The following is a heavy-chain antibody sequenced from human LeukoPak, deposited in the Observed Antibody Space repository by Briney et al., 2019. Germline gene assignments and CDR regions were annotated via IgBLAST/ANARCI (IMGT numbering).Heavy chain of an antibody. J-gene: IGHJ4*02. Sequence: GGSLRLSCAASGFTFDDYAMHWVRQAPGKGLEWVSGFSWNSGSIGYADSVKGRFTISRDNAKNSLYLQMNSLRAEDTALYYCAKGGLVVVAADYLDYWGQGTLVTVSS. D-gene: IGHD2-15*01. CDR3: AKGGLVVVAADYLDY. V-gene: IGHV3-9*01. CDR2: FSWNSGSI. CDR1: GFTFDDYA.